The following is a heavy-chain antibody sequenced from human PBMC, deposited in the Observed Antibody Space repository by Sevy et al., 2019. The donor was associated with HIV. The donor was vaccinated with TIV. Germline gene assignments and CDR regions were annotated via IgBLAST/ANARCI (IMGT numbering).Heavy chain of an antibody. D-gene: IGHD2-8*01. J-gene: IGHJ4*02. CDR3: TRYMNGIDY. V-gene: IGHV3-74*01. Sequence: GGSLRLSCAASGFTFTNYWMHWVRQAPGKGLVWVSRVDNDGSGTNYADSVKGRFTISRDNAKNTVYLQMNRLRAEDTAVYYCTRYMNGIDYWGQGTLVTVSS. CDR1: GFTFTNYW. CDR2: VDNDGSGT.